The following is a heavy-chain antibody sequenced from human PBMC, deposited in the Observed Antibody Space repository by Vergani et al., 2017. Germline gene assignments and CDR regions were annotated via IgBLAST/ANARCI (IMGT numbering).Heavy chain of an antibody. V-gene: IGHV3-73*02. CDR3: TRQSRSLSGGYDSRGDY. Sequence: EVQLVESGGGLVQPGGSLKLSCAASGFTFSGSAMHWVRQASGKGLEWVGRIRSKANSYATAYAASVKGRFTISRDDSKNTAYLQMNSLKTEDTAVYYWTRQSRSLSGGYDSRGDYWGQGTLVTVSS. CDR1: GFTFSGSA. CDR2: IRSKANSYAT. D-gene: IGHD5-12*01. J-gene: IGHJ4*02.